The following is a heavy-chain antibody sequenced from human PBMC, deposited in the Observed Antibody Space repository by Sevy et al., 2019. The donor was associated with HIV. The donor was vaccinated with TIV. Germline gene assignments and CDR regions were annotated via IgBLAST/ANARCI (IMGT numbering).Heavy chain of an antibody. CDR1: GFTFVTYA. CDR3: AKDVYDSSGYYPMGAFDI. Sequence: GGSLRLSCAASGFTFVTYAMNWVRKAPGKGLEWVSGVSGSGATTLYADSVKGRFSISRDNSKNTLYLQINSLRAEDTAIYYCAKDVYDSSGYYPMGAFDIWGQGTMVTVSS. V-gene: IGHV3-23*01. CDR2: VSGSGATT. D-gene: IGHD3-22*01. J-gene: IGHJ3*02.